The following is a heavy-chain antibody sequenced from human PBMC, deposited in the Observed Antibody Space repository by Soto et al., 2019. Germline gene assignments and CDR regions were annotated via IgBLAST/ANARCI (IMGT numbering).Heavy chain of an antibody. J-gene: IGHJ3*02. CDR1: GFSFSTYA. D-gene: IGHD5-18*01. CDR3: AKEIGEYSYGYNAFDI. CDR2: IRDRGINT. Sequence: EVQLLESGGGLVQPGGSWRLSCAASGFSFSTYAMSWVRQPPGKGLEWVSAIRDRGINTYFADSVKGRFTISRDNSKNTLHLQMNSLRAEDTAVYYCAKEIGEYSYGYNAFDIWGQGTMVTVSS. V-gene: IGHV3-23*01.